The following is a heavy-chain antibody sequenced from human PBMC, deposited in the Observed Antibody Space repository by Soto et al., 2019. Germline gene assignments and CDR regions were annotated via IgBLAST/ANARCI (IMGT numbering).Heavy chain of an antibody. J-gene: IGHJ6*02. CDR1: GYTFSNFG. D-gene: IGHD3-10*01. Sequence: QVQLVQSGAEVRKPGASVKVSCKASGYTFSNFGLSWVRQAPGQGLEWMGWISDYNGNTHYAQKFQGRLIMTTDTSARTPYTALRSLTSDETAVYFCATEGYFSGSGSYSPPRYYGMDVWGPGTTVTVSS. CDR2: ISDYNGNT. CDR3: ATEGYFSGSGSYSPPRYYGMDV. V-gene: IGHV1-18*01.